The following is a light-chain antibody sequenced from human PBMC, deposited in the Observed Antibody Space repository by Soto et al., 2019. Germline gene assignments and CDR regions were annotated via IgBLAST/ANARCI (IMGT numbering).Light chain of an antibody. CDR2: GAS. Sequence: EIVLTQSPGTLSLSPGERATLSCRASQSVSSSYLAWYQQKPGRAPRLLIDGASSRATGIPDRFSGSGSGTDFTLTISRLEPEDLAVYYCQQYGSLVTFGQGPKVDIK. CDR3: QQYGSLVT. V-gene: IGKV3-20*01. CDR1: QSVSSSY. J-gene: IGKJ1*01.